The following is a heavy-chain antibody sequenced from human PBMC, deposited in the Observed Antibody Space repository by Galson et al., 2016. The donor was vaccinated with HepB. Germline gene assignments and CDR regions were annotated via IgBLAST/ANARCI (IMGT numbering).Heavy chain of an antibody. V-gene: IGHV6-1*01. Sequence: CAISGDSVSSNSAAWSWIRQSPSRGLEWLGRTYYRSKWYNDSAVSVKSRININPDTSKNQFSLQLNSVTPEDTAVYYCESISHDSGCPAWGQGSLVTVSS. D-gene: IGHD6-19*01. J-gene: IGHJ4*02. CDR2: TYYRSKWYN. CDR1: GDSVSSNSAA. CDR3: ESISHDSGCPA.